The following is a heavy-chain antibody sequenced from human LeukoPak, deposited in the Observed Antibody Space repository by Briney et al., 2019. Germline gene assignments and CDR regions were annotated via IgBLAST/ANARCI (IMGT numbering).Heavy chain of an antibody. Sequence: GGSLRLSCAASGFTFSDYAIHWVRQAPGKGLEWVGFIWYDGSNNYHADSVKGRFTISRDNSNNMVYLQMNSLRSEDTAVYYCARLKWLVGYYYYYYMDVWGKGTTVTVSS. D-gene: IGHD6-19*01. V-gene: IGHV3-30*02. CDR3: ARLKWLVGYYYYYYMDV. J-gene: IGHJ6*03. CDR2: IWYDGSNN. CDR1: GFTFSDYA.